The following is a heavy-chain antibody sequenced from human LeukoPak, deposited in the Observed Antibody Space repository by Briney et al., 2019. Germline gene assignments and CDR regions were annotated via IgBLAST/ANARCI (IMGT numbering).Heavy chain of an antibody. Sequence: ASVKVSFKASGYTFTGYYMHWVRQAPGQGLEWMGWINPNSGGTNYAQKFQGRVTMTRDTSISTAYMGLSRLRSDDTAVYYCARERKYGGYMNDHWRKETLVTVSS. J-gene: IGHJ4*02. D-gene: IGHD5-18*01. CDR2: INPNSGGT. V-gene: IGHV1-2*02. CDR1: GYTFTGYY. CDR3: ARERKYGGYMNDH.